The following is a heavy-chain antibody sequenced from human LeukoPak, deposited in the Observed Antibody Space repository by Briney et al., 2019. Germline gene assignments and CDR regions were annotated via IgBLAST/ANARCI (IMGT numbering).Heavy chain of an antibody. V-gene: IGHV4-34*01. CDR1: GGSFSGYY. J-gene: IGHJ4*02. Sequence: SETPSLTCAVYGGSFSGYYWSWIRQPPGKGLEWIGEINHSGSTNYNPSLKSRVTISVDTSKNQFSLKLSSVTAADTAVYYCARRAYGSGPTGGYYFDYWGQGTLVTVSS. CDR2: INHSGST. D-gene: IGHD3-10*01. CDR3: ARRAYGSGPTGGYYFDY.